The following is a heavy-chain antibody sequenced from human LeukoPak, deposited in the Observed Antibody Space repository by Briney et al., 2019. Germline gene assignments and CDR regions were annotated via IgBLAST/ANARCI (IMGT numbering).Heavy chain of an antibody. Sequence: ASVKVSCKASGYTFTSYGISWVRQAPGQGLEWMGWISAYNGNTNYAQKLQGRVTMTTDTSTSTAYMELRSLRSDDTAVYYCATGIYCGGDCYWFDPWGQGTLVTVSS. D-gene: IGHD2-21*02. CDR1: GYTFTSYG. V-gene: IGHV1-18*01. CDR3: ATGIYCGGDCYWFDP. J-gene: IGHJ5*02. CDR2: ISAYNGNT.